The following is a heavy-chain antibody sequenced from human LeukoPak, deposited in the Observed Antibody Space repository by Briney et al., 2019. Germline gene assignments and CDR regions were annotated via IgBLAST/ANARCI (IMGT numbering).Heavy chain of an antibody. D-gene: IGHD3-22*01. CDR2: INPNNGGT. CDR1: GYTFTGYY. Sequence: ASVKVSCTASGYTFTGYYIHWVRQAPGQGLEWMGRINPNNGGTNYVQKFQGRVTMTRDMSMSTAYMELSRLRSDDTAVYYCAGEDNSSGYRPFDIWGQGTMVTVPS. V-gene: IGHV1-2*06. CDR3: AGEDNSSGYRPFDI. J-gene: IGHJ3*02.